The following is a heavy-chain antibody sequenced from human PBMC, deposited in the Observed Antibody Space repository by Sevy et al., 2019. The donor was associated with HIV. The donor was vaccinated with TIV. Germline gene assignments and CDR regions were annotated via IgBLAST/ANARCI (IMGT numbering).Heavy chain of an antibody. Sequence: ASVKVSCKASGYTFPSYGISWVRQAPGQGPEWMGWISVYNGQINFAQMLQGRLTMTTDTSTNTAYMELRSLRSDDTAVYFCARRTAVAGAYFFDNWGQGTLVTVSS. CDR1: GYTFPSYG. CDR3: ARRTAVAGAYFFDN. V-gene: IGHV1-18*04. D-gene: IGHD6-19*01. CDR2: ISVYNGQI. J-gene: IGHJ4*02.